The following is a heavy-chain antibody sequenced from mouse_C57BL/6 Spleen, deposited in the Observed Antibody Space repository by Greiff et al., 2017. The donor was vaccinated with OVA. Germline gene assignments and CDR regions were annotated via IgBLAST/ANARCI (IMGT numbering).Heavy chain of an antibody. Sequence: EVKLVESGGGLVQPGGSLSLSCAASGFTFTDYYMSWVRQPPGKALEWLGFIRNKANGYTTEYSASVKGRFTISRDNSQSILYLQMNALRAEDSATYYCARYGDYYGSLDYWGQGTTLTVSS. V-gene: IGHV7-3*01. CDR1: GFTFTDYY. CDR3: ARYGDYYGSLDY. J-gene: IGHJ2*01. CDR2: IRNKANGYTT. D-gene: IGHD1-1*01.